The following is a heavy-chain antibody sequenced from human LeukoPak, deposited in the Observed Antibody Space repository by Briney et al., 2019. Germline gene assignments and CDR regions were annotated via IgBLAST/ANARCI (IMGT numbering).Heavy chain of an antibody. CDR3: AKPNSGWYNFDY. CDR1: GFTFSNYA. Sequence: PGGSLRLSCAVSGFTFSNYAMTWVRQTPGKGLEWVSGIGAGGGSTNYADSVKGRFTISRDNSKNTLYLQMNSLRAEDTAVYYCAKPNSGWYNFDYWGQGTLVTVSS. D-gene: IGHD6-19*01. CDR2: IGAGGGST. J-gene: IGHJ4*02. V-gene: IGHV3-23*01.